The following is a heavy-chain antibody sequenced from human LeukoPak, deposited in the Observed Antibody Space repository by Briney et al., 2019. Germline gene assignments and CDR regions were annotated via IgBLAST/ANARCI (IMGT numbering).Heavy chain of an antibody. Sequence: ASMKVSCKASGYTFTGYYIHWVRQAPGQGLEWMGWINPNSGDTNYAQKFQGRVTITSDTSISTAYMELSWLGSDDTAVYYCARAPEMEGNWFDPWGQGTLLTVSS. D-gene: IGHD1-1*01. J-gene: IGHJ5*02. CDR3: ARAPEMEGNWFDP. CDR2: INPNSGDT. CDR1: GYTFTGYY. V-gene: IGHV1-2*02.